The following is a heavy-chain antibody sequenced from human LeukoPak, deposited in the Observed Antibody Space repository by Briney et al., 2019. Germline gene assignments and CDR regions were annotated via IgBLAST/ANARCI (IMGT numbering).Heavy chain of an antibody. Sequence: SETLSLTCTVSGGSISSYYWSWIRQPPGKGLGWIGYIYTSGSTNYNPSLKSRVTISVDTSKNQFSLNLSSVTAADTAVYYCARDSPSGSSWFFDLWGQGTQVTVSS. CDR2: IYTSGST. D-gene: IGHD6-13*01. CDR3: ARDSPSGSSWFFDL. J-gene: IGHJ4*02. CDR1: GGSISSYY. V-gene: IGHV4-4*08.